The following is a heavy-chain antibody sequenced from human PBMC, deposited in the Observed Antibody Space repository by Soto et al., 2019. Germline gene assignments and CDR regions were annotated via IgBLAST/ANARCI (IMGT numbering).Heavy chain of an antibody. J-gene: IGHJ4*02. CDR3: ARGGAVVVPALGYSSSWPQDY. CDR2: VNPNSGNT. Sequence: ASVKVSCKASGYTFTSYDINWVRQATGQGLEWMGWVNPNSGNTGYAQKLQGRVTMTTDTSTSTAYMELRSLRSDDTAVYYCARGGAVVVPALGYSSSWPQDYWGQGTLVTVSS. D-gene: IGHD6-13*01. V-gene: IGHV1-8*01. CDR1: GYTFTSYD.